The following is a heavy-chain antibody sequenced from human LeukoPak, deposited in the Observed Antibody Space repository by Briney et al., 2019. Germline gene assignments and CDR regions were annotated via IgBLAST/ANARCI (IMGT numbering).Heavy chain of an antibody. J-gene: IGHJ4*02. CDR2: IYCSGST. CDR3: ARQTSSGWTIDY. Sequence: PSETLSLTCTVSGGSISSSSYYWGWIRQPPGKGLEWIGSIYCSGSTYYNPSLKSRVTISVDTSKNQFSLKLSSVTAADTAVYYCARQTSSGWTIDYWGQGTLVTVSS. CDR1: GGSISSSSYY. D-gene: IGHD6-19*01. V-gene: IGHV4-39*01.